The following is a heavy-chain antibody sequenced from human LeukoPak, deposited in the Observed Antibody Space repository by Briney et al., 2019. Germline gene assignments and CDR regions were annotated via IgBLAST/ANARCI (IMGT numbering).Heavy chain of an antibody. Sequence: GGSLRLSCAVSGFTVSGNYMSWVRQAPGKGLEWVSLIYSGGTTYYADSVKGRFTISRDNAKNSLYLQMNSLRAEDTAVYYCARGLYDYWGQGTLVTVSS. CDR1: GFTVSGNY. V-gene: IGHV3-53*01. CDR3: ARGLYDY. CDR2: IYSGGTT. D-gene: IGHD2-8*01. J-gene: IGHJ4*02.